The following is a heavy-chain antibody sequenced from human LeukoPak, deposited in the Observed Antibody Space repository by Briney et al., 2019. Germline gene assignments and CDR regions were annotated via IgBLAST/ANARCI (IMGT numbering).Heavy chain of an antibody. CDR2: ISSSGSSI. J-gene: IGHJ4*02. CDR3: ARVKGSYFDY. CDR1: GFPFSSYS. Sequence: PGGSLRLSCVASGFPFSSYSMIWVRQAPGKGLEWASYISSSGSSIYFVDSVKGRFTVSRDNAKNSLFLQMNSPRVEDTSTYFCARVKGSYFDYWGQGALVTVSS. D-gene: IGHD2-15*01. V-gene: IGHV3-48*01.